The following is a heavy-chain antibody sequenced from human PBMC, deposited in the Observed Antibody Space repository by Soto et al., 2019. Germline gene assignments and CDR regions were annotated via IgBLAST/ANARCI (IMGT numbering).Heavy chain of an antibody. CDR1: GGSVSSSSYY. Sequence: SETLSLTCTVPGGSVSSSSYYWGWIRQPPGKGLEWIGSIYYSGSTYYNPSLKSRVTISVDTSKNQFSLKLSSVTAADTAVYYCARQIYDILTGYYEAIDYWGQGTLVTVSS. CDR3: ARQIYDILTGYYEAIDY. D-gene: IGHD3-9*01. V-gene: IGHV4-39*01. CDR2: IYYSGST. J-gene: IGHJ4*02.